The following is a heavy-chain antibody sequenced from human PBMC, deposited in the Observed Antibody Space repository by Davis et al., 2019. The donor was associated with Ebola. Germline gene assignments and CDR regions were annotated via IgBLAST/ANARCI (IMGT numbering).Heavy chain of an antibody. CDR1: GGSFSGYY. D-gene: IGHD6-13*01. J-gene: IGHJ6*02. CDR2: INHSGST. CDR3: AKDRSRGSWISGYYYYGMDV. Sequence: PSETLSLTCAVYGGSFSGYYWSWIRQPPGKGLEWIGEINHSGSTNYNPSLKSRVTISVDTSKNQFSLKLSSVTAADTAVYYCAKDRSRGSWISGYYYYGMDVWGQGTTVTVSS. V-gene: IGHV4-34*01.